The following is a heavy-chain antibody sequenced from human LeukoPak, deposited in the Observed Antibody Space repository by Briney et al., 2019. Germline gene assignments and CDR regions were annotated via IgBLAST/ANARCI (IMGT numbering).Heavy chain of an antibody. Sequence: SETLSLTCTVSGGSISSYYWSWIRQPPGKGLEWIGYISYSGSTNYNPSLKSRVTIPVDTSKNQFSLKLSSATAADTAVYYCAKYVWGSYPTFEDYWGQGTLVTVSS. CDR1: GGSISSYY. CDR2: ISYSGST. D-gene: IGHD3-16*02. V-gene: IGHV4-59*01. J-gene: IGHJ4*02. CDR3: AKYVWGSYPTFEDY.